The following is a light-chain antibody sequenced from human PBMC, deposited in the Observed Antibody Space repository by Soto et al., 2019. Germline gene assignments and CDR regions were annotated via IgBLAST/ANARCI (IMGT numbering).Light chain of an antibody. CDR2: EVR. V-gene: IGLV2-14*01. CDR3: SSYTSTSTLYV. Sequence: QSVLTQPASVSGSLGQSITISCTGTGSDVGEYNYVSWYQQHPDKAPKLMIYEVRNRPSGVSNRFSGSKSGNTASLAIAGLQAEDEADYYCSSYTSTSTLYVFGTGTKGTVL. CDR1: GSDVGEYNY. J-gene: IGLJ1*01.